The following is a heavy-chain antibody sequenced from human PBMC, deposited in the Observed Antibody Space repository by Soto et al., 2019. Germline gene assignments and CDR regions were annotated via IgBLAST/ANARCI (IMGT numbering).Heavy chain of an antibody. Sequence: XXSLRLSCAASGFTFSSYDMHWVRQATGKGLEWVSAIGTAGDTYYPGSVKGRFTISRENAKNSLYLQMNSLRAEDTAVYYCARDTSGSFDYWGQGTLVTVSS. D-gene: IGHD3-10*01. J-gene: IGHJ4*02. CDR1: GFTFSSYD. CDR3: ARDTSGSFDY. V-gene: IGHV3-13*01. CDR2: IGTAGDT.